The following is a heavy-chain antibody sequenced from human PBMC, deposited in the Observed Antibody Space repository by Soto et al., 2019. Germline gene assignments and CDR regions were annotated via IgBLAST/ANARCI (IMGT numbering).Heavy chain of an antibody. D-gene: IGHD3-16*01. CDR2: ISYDGYNS. V-gene: IGHV3-30-3*01. CDR3: ARDGGFSYGFDYYFDY. J-gene: IGHJ4*01. Sequence: HPXVSLRLSCVASGFTFSDYAVHWVRLAPSKGLEWVAMISYDGYNSYSADSVKGRFTISRDNSKNTLFLQMDSLRPDDTAIYYCARDGGFSYGFDYYFDYWGHGTLVTVSS. CDR1: GFTFSDYA.